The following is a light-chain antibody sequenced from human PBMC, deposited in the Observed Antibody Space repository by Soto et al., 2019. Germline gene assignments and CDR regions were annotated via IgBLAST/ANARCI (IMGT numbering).Light chain of an antibody. Sequence: EVMMTQSPANLSVSAGVGATLSCWASQPVSDKLAWYQQKPGQAPRVLIYDASARAIGIPDRFSGSGSGTEFSFAITSLQSEDSAVYSCQEYNYWHPITFGGGTKVDIK. CDR3: QEYNYWHPIT. V-gene: IGKV3-15*01. CDR1: QPVSDK. CDR2: DAS. J-gene: IGKJ4*01.